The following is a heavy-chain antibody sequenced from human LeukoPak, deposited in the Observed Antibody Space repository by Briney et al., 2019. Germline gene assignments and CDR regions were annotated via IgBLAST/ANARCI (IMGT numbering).Heavy chain of an antibody. D-gene: IGHD6-19*01. CDR1: GYTFTSYG. CDR2: INTNTGNP. Sequence: GASVKVSCKASGYTFTSYGISWVRQAPGQGLEWMGWINTNTGNPTYAQGFTGRFVFSLDTSVSTAYLQISSLKAEDTAVYYCARGVPVRWGWSAYYYYYGMDVWGQGTTVTVSS. J-gene: IGHJ6*02. V-gene: IGHV7-4-1*02. CDR3: ARGVPVRWGWSAYYYYYGMDV.